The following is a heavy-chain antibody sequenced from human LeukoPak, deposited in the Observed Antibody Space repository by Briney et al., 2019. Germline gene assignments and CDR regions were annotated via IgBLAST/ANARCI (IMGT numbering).Heavy chain of an antibody. Sequence: SETLSLTCTVSVGSITSGSYYWGWIRQPPGKGLEWIGSMFYSGSTYYNPSLKSRVTISVDTSKNQFSLKLTSVTAADTAVYYCAGTASSFDYWGQGTLVTVSS. CDR3: AGTASSFDY. CDR1: VGSITSGSYY. V-gene: IGHV4-39*01. D-gene: IGHD1-1*01. J-gene: IGHJ4*02. CDR2: MFYSGST.